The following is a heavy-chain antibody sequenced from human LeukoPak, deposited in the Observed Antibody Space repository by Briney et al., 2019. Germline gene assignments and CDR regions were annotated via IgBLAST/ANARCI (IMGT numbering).Heavy chain of an antibody. CDR2: ISWNSGSI. D-gene: IGHD6-19*01. J-gene: IGHJ3*02. Sequence: PGGSLRLSCAASGFTFDDYAMHWVRQAPGNGLEWVSGISWNSGSIGYADSVKGRFTISRDNAKNSLYLQMNSLRAEDTALYYCAKDIADSSGWHKVHAFDIWGQGTMVTVSS. V-gene: IGHV3-9*01. CDR3: AKDIADSSGWHKVHAFDI. CDR1: GFTFDDYA.